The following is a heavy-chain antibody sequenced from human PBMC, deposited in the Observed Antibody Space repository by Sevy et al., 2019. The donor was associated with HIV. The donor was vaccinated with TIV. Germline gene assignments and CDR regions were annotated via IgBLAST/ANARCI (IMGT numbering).Heavy chain of an antibody. J-gene: IGHJ6*03. CDR1: GFTLSSYA. D-gene: IGHD2-2*01. CDR3: AKGWRYCSSTSCPPRYYYMDV. Sequence: GGSLRLSCAASGFTLSSYAMSWVRQAPGKGLEWVSAISGSGGSTYYADSVKGRFTISRDNSKNTLYLQMNSLRAEDTAVYYCAKGWRYCSSTSCPPRYYYMDVWGKGTTVTVSS. V-gene: IGHV3-23*01. CDR2: ISGSGGST.